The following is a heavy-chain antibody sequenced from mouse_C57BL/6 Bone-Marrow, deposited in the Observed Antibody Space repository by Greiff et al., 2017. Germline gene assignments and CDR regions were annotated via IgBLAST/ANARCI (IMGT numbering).Heavy chain of an antibody. CDR3: ARPGRRGNVDY. V-gene: IGHV1-69*01. Sequence: QVQLQQPGAELVMPGASVKLSCKASGYTFTSYWMHWVKQRPGQGLEWIGEIDPSDSYTNYNQKFKGKSTLTVDKSSSTAYMQLSSLTSEDSAVYYCARPGRRGNVDYWGQGTTLTGSS. D-gene: IGHD3-3*01. CDR1: GYTFTSYW. CDR2: IDPSDSYT. J-gene: IGHJ2*01.